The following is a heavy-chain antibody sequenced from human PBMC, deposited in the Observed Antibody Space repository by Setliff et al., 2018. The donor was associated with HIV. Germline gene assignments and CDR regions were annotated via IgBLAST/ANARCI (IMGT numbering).Heavy chain of an antibody. D-gene: IGHD3-22*01. CDR2: IFPADSDT. J-gene: IGHJ3*01. CDR1: GYSLTGYW. V-gene: IGHV5-51*01. CDR3: ARHRVDTSMLVVKSPGAFDL. Sequence: GESLKISCKASGYSLTGYWIGWVRQKPGKGLEWMGIIFPADSDTRVSPSFQGQVSISADRSTYAAFLQWTSLKASDTGMYFCARHRVDTSMLVVKSPGAFDLWGQGTLVTVSS.